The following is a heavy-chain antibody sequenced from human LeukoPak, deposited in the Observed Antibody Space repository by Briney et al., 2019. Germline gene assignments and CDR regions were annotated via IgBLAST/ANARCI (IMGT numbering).Heavy chain of an antibody. CDR2: ISYDGSNK. Sequence: GRSLRLSCAASGFTFSSYAMHWVRQAPGKGLEWVAVISYDGSNKYYADSVKGRFTISRDNSKNTLYLQMNSLRAEDTAVYYCAQGQDGSPLTSYSSWGQGTLVTVSS. D-gene: IGHD3-16*01. V-gene: IGHV3-30-3*02. CDR1: GFTFSSYA. CDR3: AQGQDGSPLTSYSS. J-gene: IGHJ4*02.